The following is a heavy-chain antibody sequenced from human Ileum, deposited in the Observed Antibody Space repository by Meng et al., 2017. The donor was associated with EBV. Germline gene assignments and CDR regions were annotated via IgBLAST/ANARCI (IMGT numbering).Heavy chain of an antibody. J-gene: IGHJ4*02. Sequence: RLPALAPCLLMLSQPLSPTGVVFVGSRSGGYYVSWIRQPPGKGLEWIGHIYYRGITNYDPSLKSRLTISLDTSKNQFSLNLSSVTAADTAVYYCARGTAYDLFADYQFFDYWGQGMLVTVSS. CDR2: IYYRGIT. CDR1: VGSRSGGYY. D-gene: IGHD3-9*01. V-gene: IGHV4-30-4*01. CDR3: ARGTAYDLFADYQFFDY.